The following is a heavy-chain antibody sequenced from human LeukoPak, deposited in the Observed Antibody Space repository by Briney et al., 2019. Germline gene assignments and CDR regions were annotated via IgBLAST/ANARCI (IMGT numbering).Heavy chain of an antibody. CDR2: IYYTGST. J-gene: IGHJ4*02. D-gene: IGHD4-17*01. CDR3: ARDSYGDFSY. Sequence: SETLSLTCTVSNTSIRTYYWSWIRQPPGKGLEWIGYIYYTGSTNYNPSLKSRVSIPIDTSKNQFSLKLTSVTAADTAVYFCARDSYGDFSYWGQGTLVTVSS. CDR1: NTSIRTYY. V-gene: IGHV4-59*01.